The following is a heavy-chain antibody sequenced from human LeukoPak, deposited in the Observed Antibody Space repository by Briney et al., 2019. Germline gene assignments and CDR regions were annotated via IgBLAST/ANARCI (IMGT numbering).Heavy chain of an antibody. CDR2: TYYTGST. D-gene: IGHD6-13*01. CDR1: GGSISGYY. CDR3: AREKPRSAAVAAAGSD. J-gene: IGHJ4*02. Sequence: PSETLSLTCTVSGGSISGYYWNWIRQPPGKGLEWIGYTYYTGSTSYNPSLQSRVAISVDTSKSQFSLTLNSVTAADTAVYYCAREKPRSAAVAAAGSDWGQGTLVTVSS. V-gene: IGHV4-59*12.